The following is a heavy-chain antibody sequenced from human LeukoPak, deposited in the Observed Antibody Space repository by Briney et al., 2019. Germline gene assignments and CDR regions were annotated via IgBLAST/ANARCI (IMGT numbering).Heavy chain of an antibody. V-gene: IGHV3-23*01. CDR3: AKGAGVRGAPSYYYGMDV. Sequence: GGSLRLSCAASGFTFAAYSMNWVRQAPGKGLEWVSAISGRGDSTYYEDSVKGRFTISRDSSRNTLYLQMNSLRAEDTAVYHCAKGAGVRGAPSYYYGMDVWGQGTTVTVSS. CDR2: ISGRGDST. CDR1: GFTFAAYS. D-gene: IGHD3-10*01. J-gene: IGHJ6*02.